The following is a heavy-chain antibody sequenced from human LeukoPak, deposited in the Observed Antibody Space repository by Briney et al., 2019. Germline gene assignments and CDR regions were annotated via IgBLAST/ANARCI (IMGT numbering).Heavy chain of an antibody. CDR1: GFTFSIYA. J-gene: IGHJ4*02. D-gene: IGHD6-19*01. CDR3: ASEKQYSSGWYATFDY. Sequence: SGGSLRLSCAASGFTFSIYAMSWVRQAPGKGLEWVSAISGSGGSTYYEDSVKGRFTISRDNSKNTLYLQMNSLRAEDTAVYYCASEKQYSSGWYATFDYWGQGTLVTVSS. CDR2: ISGSGGST. V-gene: IGHV3-23*01.